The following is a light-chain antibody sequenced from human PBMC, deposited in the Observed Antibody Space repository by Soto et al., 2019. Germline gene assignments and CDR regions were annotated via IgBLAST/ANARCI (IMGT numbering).Light chain of an antibody. V-gene: IGLV1-51*01. CDR1: SSNIGNNY. J-gene: IGLJ7*01. CDR3: GTWDSSLSAAV. Sequence: QSVLTQPPSVSAAPGQRVTISCSGSSSNIGNNYVSWYQQLPGTAPKLLIYDNNKRPSGIPDRFYGSKSGTSATLGITGLQTGDEADYYCGTWDSSLSAAVFGGGTQLTV. CDR2: DNN.